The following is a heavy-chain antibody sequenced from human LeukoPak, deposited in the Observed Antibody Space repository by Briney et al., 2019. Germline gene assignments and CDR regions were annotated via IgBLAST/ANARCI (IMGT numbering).Heavy chain of an antibody. J-gene: IGHJ4*02. V-gene: IGHV3-7*01. CDR2: IKEDGSEK. Sequence: PGGSLRLSCAASGFTFSSYSMNWVRQAPGKGLEWVANIKEDGSEKYYVDSVKGRFSISRDNTKNSLYLQMNSLRAEDTAVYYCARGGYTSSWYISRDYWGQGTLVTVSS. D-gene: IGHD6-13*01. CDR3: ARGGYTSSWYISRDY. CDR1: GFTFSSYS.